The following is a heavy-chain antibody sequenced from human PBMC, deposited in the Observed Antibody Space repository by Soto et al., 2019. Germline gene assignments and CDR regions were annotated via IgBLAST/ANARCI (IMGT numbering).Heavy chain of an antibody. Sequence: QVQLQQWGAGLLKPSETLSLTCAVYGGSFSGYYWSWIRQPPVKGLEWIGEINHSGGTNYNPSLKSRVTISVDTYKNQFSLKLSSVNAADTAVYYCARLRWEQPWVFDYWGQGTLVTVSS. CDR2: INHSGGT. CDR3: ARLRWEQPWVFDY. V-gene: IGHV4-34*02. CDR1: GGSFSGYY. J-gene: IGHJ4*02. D-gene: IGHD1-26*01.